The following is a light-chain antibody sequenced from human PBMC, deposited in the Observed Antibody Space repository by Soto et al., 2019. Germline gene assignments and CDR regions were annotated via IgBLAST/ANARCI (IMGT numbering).Light chain of an antibody. CDR1: QSLRSS. V-gene: IGKV3-11*01. CDR2: DAS. CDR3: HQRSSWPHT. Sequence: EIVLTQSPATLSLSPGERATLSCRASQSLRSSLAWYQQRPGQAPRLLIYDASNRATGSPARFSGSGSGTDFTLTISSLEPEDFAVYYCHQRSSWPHTFGQGTKLEIK. J-gene: IGKJ2*01.